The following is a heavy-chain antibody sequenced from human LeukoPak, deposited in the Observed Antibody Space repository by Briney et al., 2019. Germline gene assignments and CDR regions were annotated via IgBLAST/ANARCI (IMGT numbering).Heavy chain of an antibody. CDR2: INSDGSST. J-gene: IGHJ4*02. CDR1: GFTFSSYW. D-gene: IGHD6-19*01. V-gene: IGHV3-74*01. Sequence: AGGSLRLSCAASGFTFSSYWMPWVRQAPGKGLVWVSRINSDGSSTTYADSVKGRFTISRDNAKNTLYLQMNSLRAEDTAVYYCARSAVAGRVSYFDYWGQGTLVTVSS. CDR3: ARSAVAGRVSYFDY.